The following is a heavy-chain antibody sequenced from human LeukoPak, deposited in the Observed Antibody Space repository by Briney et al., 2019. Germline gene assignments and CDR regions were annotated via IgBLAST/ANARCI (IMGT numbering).Heavy chain of an antibody. Sequence: GGSLRLSCAASGFTFSNSHMNWVRQAPGKGLEWVSSITSSGNYISYADSVKGRFTISRDNAKNSLYVQMNSLRVEDTAVYYCVAGSGWRFDYWGQGTLVTVSS. V-gene: IGHV3-21*01. CDR2: ITSSGNYI. D-gene: IGHD6-19*01. CDR1: GFTFSNSH. J-gene: IGHJ4*02. CDR3: VAGSGWRFDY.